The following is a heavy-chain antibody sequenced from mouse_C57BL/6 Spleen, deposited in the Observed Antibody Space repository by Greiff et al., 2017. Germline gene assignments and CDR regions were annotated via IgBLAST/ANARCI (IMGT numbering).Heavy chain of an antibody. V-gene: IGHV1-64*01. CDR3: AREGNYGDAMDY. CDR2: IHPNSGST. CDR1: GYTFTSYW. J-gene: IGHJ4*01. Sequence: QVQLQQPGAELVKPGASVKLSCKASGYTFTSYWMHWVKQRPGQGLEWIGMIHPNSGSTNYNEKFKSKATLTVDKSSSTAYMQLSSLTSEDSAVYYCAREGNYGDAMDYWGQGTSVTGSS. D-gene: IGHD2-1*01.